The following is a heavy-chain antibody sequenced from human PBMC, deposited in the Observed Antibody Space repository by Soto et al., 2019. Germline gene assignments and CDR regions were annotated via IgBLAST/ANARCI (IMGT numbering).Heavy chain of an antibody. V-gene: IGHV3-23*01. CDR2: ISGSGGST. CDR3: AKDLRLTYYYDSSGSGFDY. Sequence: GGSLRLSCAASGFTFSSYAMSWVRQAPGKGLEWVSAISGSGGSTYYADSVKGRFTISRDNSKNTLYLQMNSLRAEDTAVYYCAKDLRLTYYYDSSGSGFDYWGQGTMVTVYS. J-gene: IGHJ4*02. D-gene: IGHD3-22*01. CDR1: GFTFSSYA.